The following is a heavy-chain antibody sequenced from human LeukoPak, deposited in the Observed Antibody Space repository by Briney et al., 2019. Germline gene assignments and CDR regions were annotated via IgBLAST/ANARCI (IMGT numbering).Heavy chain of an antibody. CDR3: ASVYNYGMDV. J-gene: IGHJ6*02. CDR1: GYTVTNYY. Sequence: GASVKVSCKASGYTVTNYYLHWVRQAPRQGLEWMGILNPSGGSTSYSQKFQGRATLTRATSTSTVYMELSSLRSEDTAVYYCASVYNYGMDVWGQGTTVIVSS. CDR2: LNPSGGST. V-gene: IGHV1-46*01.